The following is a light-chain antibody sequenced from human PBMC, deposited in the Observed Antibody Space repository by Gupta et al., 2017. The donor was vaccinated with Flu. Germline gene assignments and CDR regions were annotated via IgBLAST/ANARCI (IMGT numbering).Light chain of an antibody. J-gene: IGKJ1*01. V-gene: IGKV3-15*01. CDR2: GAS. Sequence: GERATCSCRASQSAGSSLAWYQHKPGQAPRLLSYGASTRATGIPARFSGSGSGTEFTLTISSLQSEDFAIYYCQQYYNWPRTFGQGTKVEIK. CDR3: QQYYNWPRT. CDR1: QSAGSS.